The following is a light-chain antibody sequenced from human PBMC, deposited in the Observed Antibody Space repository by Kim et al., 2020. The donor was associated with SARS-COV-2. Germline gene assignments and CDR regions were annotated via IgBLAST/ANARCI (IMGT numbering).Light chain of an antibody. CDR2: ADN. CDR3: HSYDRDSHV. J-gene: IGLJ1*01. Sequence: GKTLTTPCTRSGGSIATDYGQWYRRRPGSAPATVIYADNERPSGVPDRFSGSSDASSNSASLTISGLKTEDEADYYCHSYDRDSHVFGTGTKVTVL. CDR1: GGSIATDY. V-gene: IGLV6-57*03.